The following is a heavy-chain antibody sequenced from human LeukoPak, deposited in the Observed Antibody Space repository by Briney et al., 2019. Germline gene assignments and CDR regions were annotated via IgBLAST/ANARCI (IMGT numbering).Heavy chain of an antibody. CDR3: ARDGIVATPGVDY. V-gene: IGHV3-7*05. Sequence: GGSLRLSCAASGFTFSSYWMSWVRQAPGKGLEWVANIKQDGSEKYYVDSVKGRFTTSRDNAKNSLYLQMNSLRAEDTAVYYCARDGIVATPGVDYWGQGTLVTVSS. CDR2: IKQDGSEK. D-gene: IGHD5-12*01. J-gene: IGHJ4*02. CDR1: GFTFSSYW.